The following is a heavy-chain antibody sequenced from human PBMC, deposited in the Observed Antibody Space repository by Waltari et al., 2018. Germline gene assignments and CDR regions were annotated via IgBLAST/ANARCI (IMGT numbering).Heavy chain of an antibody. CDR2: FKGKPDGGTR. D-gene: IGHD1-1*01. J-gene: IGHJ4*02. Sequence: EVQLVESGGGLVEPGGSLRLSCEASGCSLSDAWVTWVRQAPGKGLECVGRFKGKPDGGTRDYAAPVKGRFTISGDDSKNTLYLQMNSLKSEDTAMYYCAKDPPTHWSLDSWGQGTLVTVSS. V-gene: IGHV3-15*01. CDR3: AKDPPTHWSLDS. CDR1: GCSLSDAW.